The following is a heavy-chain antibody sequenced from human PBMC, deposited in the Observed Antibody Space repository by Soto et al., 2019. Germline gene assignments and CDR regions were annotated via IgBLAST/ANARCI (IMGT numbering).Heavy chain of an antibody. D-gene: IGHD6-19*01. CDR1: GCSINSYD. J-gene: IGHJ4*02. CDR3: ARGREGGSGWFVDY. CDR2: IYSSGST. Sequence: SGTLSPTCTVSGCSINSYDGNWIRQPAGKGLEWIGRIYSSGSTNYNPSLKSRVTMSVDTSKNQFSLKLTSVTAADTAVYYCARGREGGSGWFVDYWGQGTLVTVSS. V-gene: IGHV4-4*07.